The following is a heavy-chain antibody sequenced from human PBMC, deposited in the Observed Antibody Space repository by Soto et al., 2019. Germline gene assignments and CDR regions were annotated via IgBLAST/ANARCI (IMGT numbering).Heavy chain of an antibody. CDR1: GYTFTSSG. J-gene: IGHJ4*02. CDR2: ISAYNDNT. V-gene: IGHV1-18*01. D-gene: IGHD6-13*01. CDR3: ARDVRIAEAGTGPYF. Sequence: ASGKVPSKASGYTFTSSGISWLRQAPGQGLEGMGWISAYNDNTNYAQKLQGRVTMTTDTSSRKVYRELTSVGSDDTGVYSCARDVRIAEAGTGPYFWGQGTLVTVSS.